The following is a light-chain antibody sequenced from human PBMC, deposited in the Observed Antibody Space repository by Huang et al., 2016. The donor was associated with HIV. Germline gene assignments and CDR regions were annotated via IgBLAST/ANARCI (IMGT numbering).Light chain of an antibody. CDR3: QQYHSLPWT. CDR1: QGIGNS. V-gene: IGKV1-NL1*01. CDR2: ATS. Sequence: DIQMTQSPSSLSASVGDRVTITCRASQGIGNSLAWYQQKREKAPRLLLYATSTLESGVPSRLSGSGSGTHYTLTINTLQPEDIASYYCQQYHSLPWTFGQGTKVEIK. J-gene: IGKJ1*01.